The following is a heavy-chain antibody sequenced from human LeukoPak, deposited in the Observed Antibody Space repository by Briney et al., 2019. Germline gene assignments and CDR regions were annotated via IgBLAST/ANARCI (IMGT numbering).Heavy chain of an antibody. CDR2: IKQDGSEK. J-gene: IGHJ4*02. CDR1: GSTFSSYW. D-gene: IGHD2-2*01. Sequence: PGGSLRLSCAASGSTFSSYWMSWVRQAPGKGLEWVANIKQDGSEKYYVDSVKGRFTISRDNAKNSLYLQMNSLRAEDTAVYYCARDREIVVVPAAIGYWGQGTLVTVSS. CDR3: ARDREIVVVPAAIGY. V-gene: IGHV3-7*03.